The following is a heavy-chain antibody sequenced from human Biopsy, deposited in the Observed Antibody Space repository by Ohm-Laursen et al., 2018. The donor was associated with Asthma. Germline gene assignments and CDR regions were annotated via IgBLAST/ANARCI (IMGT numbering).Heavy chain of an antibody. V-gene: IGHV1-69*13. J-gene: IGHJ4*02. D-gene: IGHD2-2*01. Sequence: SVKVSCKSLGGTFNTYVIGWVRQAPGQGLEWMGGINSVFGTTTYPQKFQVRVTITADDSTSTVYMELSSLRSEDTAVYYCARKAGSCTSRTCYSLDFWGQGTLVTVSS. CDR2: INSVFGTT. CDR3: ARKAGSCTSRTCYSLDF. CDR1: GGTFNTYV.